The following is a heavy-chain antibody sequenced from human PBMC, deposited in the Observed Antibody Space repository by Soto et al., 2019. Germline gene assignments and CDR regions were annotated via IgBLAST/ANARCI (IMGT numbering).Heavy chain of an antibody. Sequence: SETLSLTCAVSGGSISSSSYYWGWIRQPPGKGLEWIGSIYYSGSTYYNPSLKSRVTISVDTSKNQFSLKLSSVTAADTAVYYCATLRFLEWLTFDYWGQGTLVTVSS. V-gene: IGHV4-39*01. J-gene: IGHJ4*02. CDR1: GGSISSSSYY. D-gene: IGHD3-3*01. CDR2: IYYSGST. CDR3: ATLRFLEWLTFDY.